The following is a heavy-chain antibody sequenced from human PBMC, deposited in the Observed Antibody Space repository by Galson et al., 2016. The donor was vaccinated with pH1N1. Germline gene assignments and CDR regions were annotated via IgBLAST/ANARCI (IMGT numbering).Heavy chain of an antibody. Sequence: SVKVSCKASGYTFSNYGLTWVRQAPGQGLEWMGWISAYDGNTIYGQRFQGRVTMTTDTSTSTADMELGSLRPDDTAIYYCARDRGAFDIWGQGTMVTVSS. CDR1: GYTFSNYG. J-gene: IGHJ3*02. CDR2: ISAYDGNT. CDR3: ARDRGAFDI. D-gene: IGHD3-10*01. V-gene: IGHV1-18*01.